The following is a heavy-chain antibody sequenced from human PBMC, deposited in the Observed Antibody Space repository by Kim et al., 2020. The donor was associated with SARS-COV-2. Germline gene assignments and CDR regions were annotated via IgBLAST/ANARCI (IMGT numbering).Heavy chain of an antibody. CDR3: ARHVRPPIAAAGYNWFDP. J-gene: IGHJ5*02. CDR1: GFTLGSYA. D-gene: IGHD6-13*01. V-gene: IGHV3-30-3*01. CDR2: ISYDGSNK. Sequence: GGSLRLSCAASGFTLGSYAMHWVRQAPGKGLEWVAVISYDGSNKYYADSVKGRLTVSRDNSKNTLYLQMNGRRAEDTAVYYCARHVRPPIAAAGYNWFDPWGQVTLVNVSS.